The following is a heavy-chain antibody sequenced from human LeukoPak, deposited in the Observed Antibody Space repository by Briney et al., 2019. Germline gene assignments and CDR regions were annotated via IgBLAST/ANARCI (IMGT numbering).Heavy chain of an antibody. CDR1: GGSISSYY. J-gene: IGHJ6*02. CDR2: IYYSGST. V-gene: IGHV4-59*01. D-gene: IGHD3-3*01. CDR3: ARDTPSITIFGVVTLGDMDV. Sequence: SETLSLTCTVSGGSISSYYWSWIRQPPGKGLEWIGYIYYSGSTNYNPSLKSRVTISVDTSKNQFSLKLSSVTAADTAVYYCARDTPSITIFGVVTLGDMDVWGQGTTVTVSS.